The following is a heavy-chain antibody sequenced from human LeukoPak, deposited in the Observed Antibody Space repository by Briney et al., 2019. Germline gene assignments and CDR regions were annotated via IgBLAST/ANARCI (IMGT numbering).Heavy chain of an antibody. CDR2: ISYDGGDK. Sequence: GSSLRLSCAASGGTFTSSPMHWVRQAPGKGLEWVAVISYDGGDKYSADSVKGRFTISRDNSKNTLYLQMNSLRAEDTAVYYCARGPSGYHNTGGQGTLVTVSS. D-gene: IGHD5-12*01. CDR1: GGTFTSSP. CDR3: ARGPSGYHNT. J-gene: IGHJ4*02. V-gene: IGHV3-30*14.